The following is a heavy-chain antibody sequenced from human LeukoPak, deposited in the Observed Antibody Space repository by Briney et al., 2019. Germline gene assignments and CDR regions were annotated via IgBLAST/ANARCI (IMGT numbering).Heavy chain of an antibody. CDR1: GFTFSNYA. V-gene: IGHV3-23*01. D-gene: IGHD5-12*01. J-gene: IGHJ4*02. CDR3: AKDTGRGYSGYDRGY. CDR2: ISGSGGST. Sequence: GGSLRLSCAASGFTFSNYAMSWVRQAPGKGLEWVSAISGSGGSTYYADSVKGRFTISRDNSKNTLYLQMNSLRAEDTAVYYCAKDTGRGYSGYDRGYWGQGTLVTVSS.